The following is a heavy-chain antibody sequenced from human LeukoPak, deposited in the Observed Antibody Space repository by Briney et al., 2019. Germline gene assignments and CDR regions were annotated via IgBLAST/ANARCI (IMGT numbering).Heavy chain of an antibody. CDR1: GGFISSYY. J-gene: IGHJ4*02. CDR3: ARGPLITIFGVVIRPFDY. D-gene: IGHD3-3*01. V-gene: IGHV4-34*01. Sequence: SETLSLTCSVSGGFISSYYWSWIRQPPGKGLEWIGEINHSGSTNYNPSLKSRVTISVDTSKNQFSLKLSSVTAADTAVYYCARGPLITIFGVVIRPFDYWGQGTLVTVSS. CDR2: INHSGST.